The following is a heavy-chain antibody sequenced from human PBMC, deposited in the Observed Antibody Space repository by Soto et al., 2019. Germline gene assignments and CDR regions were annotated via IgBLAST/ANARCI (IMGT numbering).Heavy chain of an antibody. D-gene: IGHD6-19*01. CDR3: AEEHGYSRGWSPFDY. CDR1: GFTFSSYA. CDR2: ISGSGVST. J-gene: IGHJ4*02. Sequence: EVQLLESGGGLVQPGGSLRLSCAASGFTFSSYAMSWVRQAPGKGLEWVSAISGSGVSTYYADSVKGRFTISRDNSKNTLYLPMNSLRAEDTAVYYCAEEHGYSRGWSPFDYWGQGTLVTVSS. V-gene: IGHV3-23*01.